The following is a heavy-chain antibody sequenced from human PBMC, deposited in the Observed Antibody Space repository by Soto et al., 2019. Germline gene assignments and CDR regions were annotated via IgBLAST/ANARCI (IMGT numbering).Heavy chain of an antibody. J-gene: IGHJ3*02. V-gene: IGHV3-7*01. D-gene: IGHD4-17*01. Sequence: QPGGSLRLSCAASGFTFSSYWMSWVRQAPGKGLEWVANIKQDGSEKYYVDSVKGRFTISRDNAKNSLYLQMNSLRAEDTAVYYCASLLHYVDDDAFDIWGQGTMVTVSS. CDR2: IKQDGSEK. CDR1: GFTFSSYW. CDR3: ASLLHYVDDDAFDI.